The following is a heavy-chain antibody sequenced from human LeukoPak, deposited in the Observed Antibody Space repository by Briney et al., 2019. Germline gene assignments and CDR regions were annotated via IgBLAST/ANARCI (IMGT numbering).Heavy chain of an antibody. CDR1: GYTFTSYY. D-gene: IGHD2-15*01. CDR3: ARGDVVVVAAKGDFDY. V-gene: IGHV1-46*01. CDR2: INPGGGST. J-gene: IGHJ4*02. Sequence: GASVKVSCKASGYTFTSYYMHWVRQAPGQGLEWMGIINPGGGSTSYAQKFQGRVTMTRDMSTSTVYMEMSSLRSEDTAVYYCARGDVVVVAAKGDFDYWGQGTLVTVSS.